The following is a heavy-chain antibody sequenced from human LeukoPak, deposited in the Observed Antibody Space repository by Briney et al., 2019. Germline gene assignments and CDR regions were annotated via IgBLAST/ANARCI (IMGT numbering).Heavy chain of an antibody. Sequence: PGGSLRLSCAASGFTFSSYGMHWVRQAPGKGLEWVSYISSSGSTIYYADSVKGRFTISRDNAKNSLYLQMNSLRAEDTAVYYCARGPYYYDSSHDYWGQGTLVTVSS. D-gene: IGHD3-22*01. CDR1: GFTFSSYG. V-gene: IGHV3-48*04. CDR2: ISSSGSTI. CDR3: ARGPYYYDSSHDY. J-gene: IGHJ4*02.